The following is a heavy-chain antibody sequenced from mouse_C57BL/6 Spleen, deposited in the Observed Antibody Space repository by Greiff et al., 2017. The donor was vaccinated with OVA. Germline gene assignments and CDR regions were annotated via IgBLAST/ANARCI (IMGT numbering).Heavy chain of an antibody. V-gene: IGHV1-80*01. Sequence: QVQLKQSGAELVKPGASVKISCKASGYAFRSYWMNWVKQRPGKGLEWIGQIYPGDGDTNYNGKFKGKATLTVDKSSSTAYMQLSSLTSEDSAVYFCARSALYAMAYWGQGTLVTVSS. CDR2: IYPGDGDT. J-gene: IGHJ4*01. CDR1: GYAFRSYW. CDR3: ARSALYAMAY.